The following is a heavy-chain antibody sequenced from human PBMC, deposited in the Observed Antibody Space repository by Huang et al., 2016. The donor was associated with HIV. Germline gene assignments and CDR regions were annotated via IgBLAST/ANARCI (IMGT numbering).Heavy chain of an antibody. J-gene: IGHJ3*02. D-gene: IGHD3-22*01. V-gene: IGHV3-23*01. Sequence: EVQLLESGGGLVQPGGSLRLSCAASGFTFSSYAMSWVRQAPGKGLEWVSAISGSGGSTYYEDSVKGRFTISRDNSKNTLYLQMNSLRAEDTAVYYCAKDSEPYYYDSSGYYRDDAFDIWGQGTMVTVSS. CDR1: GFTFSSYA. CDR3: AKDSEPYYYDSSGYYRDDAFDI. CDR2: ISGSGGST.